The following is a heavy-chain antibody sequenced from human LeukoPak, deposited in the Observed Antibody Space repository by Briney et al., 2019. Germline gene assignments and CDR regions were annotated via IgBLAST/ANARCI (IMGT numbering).Heavy chain of an antibody. CDR3: ARRPRVATTYKYFVY. CDR2: LNHSGNT. Sequence: SETLSHIHALYGGSLCGYYWRCMPPPPGERLECSGELNHSGNTNYNPPLKSRVTISVDTSKQHFSQKWSSVTSADTAVYYCARRPRVATTYKYFVYWGQGTLVTVSS. CDR1: GGSLCGYY. V-gene: IGHV4-34*01. J-gene: IGHJ4*02. D-gene: IGHD5-12*01.